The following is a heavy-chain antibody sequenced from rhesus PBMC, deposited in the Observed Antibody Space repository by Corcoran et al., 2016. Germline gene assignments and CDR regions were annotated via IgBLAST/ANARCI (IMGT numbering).Heavy chain of an antibody. D-gene: IGHD2-21*01. CDR3: AREAPYTYCTGSGCYRGYYFDY. CDR2: IYGSSTST. J-gene: IGHJ4*01. CDR1: GGSISDSYR. V-gene: IGHV4S10*01. Sequence: QVQLQESGPGVVKPSETLSLPCAFSGGSISDSYRWSWLRRPPGKGLGWLGSIYGSSTSTNYNPSLKSRVTISKDTSKNQFSWKLSSVTAADTAVYYCAREAPYTYCTGSGCYRGYYFDYWGQGVLVTVSS.